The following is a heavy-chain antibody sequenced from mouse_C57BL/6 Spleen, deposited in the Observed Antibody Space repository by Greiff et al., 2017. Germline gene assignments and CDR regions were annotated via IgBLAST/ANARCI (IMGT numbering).Heavy chain of an antibody. D-gene: IGHD1-1*01. V-gene: IGHV1-80*01. CDR3: ARYYYYGSSQYYFDY. J-gene: IGHJ2*01. Sequence: VQLQQSGAELVKPGASVKISCKASGYAFSSYWMNWVQQRPGKGLEWIGQISPGDGDTNYNGKLKGKATLTADKTSSTVYMQLSSLTSEDSAVYCCARYYYYGSSQYYFDYWGQGTTLTVAS. CDR1: GYAFSSYW. CDR2: ISPGDGDT.